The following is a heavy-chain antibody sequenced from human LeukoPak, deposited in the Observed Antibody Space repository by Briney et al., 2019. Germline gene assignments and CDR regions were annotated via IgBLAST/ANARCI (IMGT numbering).Heavy chain of an antibody. CDR2: MCYGGNS. Sequence: TSETLSLTCTVSGASIGSSPYGTAYYWGWIRQPPGKGLEWTGSMCYGGNSYFNPSLKSRVTISVDTSKNQFSVKLNSVTAADTAVYYCASLPKYGNALKAFDIWGQGTWVAVSS. V-gene: IGHV4-39*01. D-gene: IGHD6-6*01. CDR3: ASLPKYGNALKAFDI. CDR1: GASIGSSPYGTAYY. J-gene: IGHJ3*02.